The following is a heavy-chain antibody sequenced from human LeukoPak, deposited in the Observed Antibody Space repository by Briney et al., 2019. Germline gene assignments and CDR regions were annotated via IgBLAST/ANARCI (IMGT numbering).Heavy chain of an antibody. J-gene: IGHJ5*02. CDR1: GFTFRSYG. D-gene: IGHD3-16*01. CDR2: ISYDGNYT. CDR3: AKDQSQYDSVWGSYRRYGALHH. V-gene: IGHV3-30*18. Sequence: GRSLRLSCAASGFTFRSYGMHWVRQAPGKGLEWVAVISYDGNYTYFADSVRGRFTISRDNSKNTLYLQMNSLRGEDTAVYYCAKDQSQYDSVWGSYRRYGALHHWGQGTLATVSS.